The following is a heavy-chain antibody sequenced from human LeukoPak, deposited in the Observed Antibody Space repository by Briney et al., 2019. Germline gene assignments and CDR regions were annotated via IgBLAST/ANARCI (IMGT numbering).Heavy chain of an antibody. CDR3: AKDPRWLPLLYFDY. J-gene: IGHJ4*02. CDR2: ISGSGGST. Sequence: PSGGSLRLSCAASGFTFSSYAMSWVRQAPGKGLEWVSAISGSGGSTYYADSVKGRFTISRDNSKNTLYLQMNSLRAEDTAVYYCAKDPRWLPLLYFDYWGQGTLVTVSS. CDR1: GFTFSSYA. D-gene: IGHD5-24*01. V-gene: IGHV3-23*01.